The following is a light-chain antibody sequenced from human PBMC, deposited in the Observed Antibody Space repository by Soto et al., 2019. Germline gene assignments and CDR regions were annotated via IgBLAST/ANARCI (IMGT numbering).Light chain of an antibody. CDR2: GAS. CDR3: QQYGSSPTT. CDR1: QSVSSSY. Sequence: EIVLTQSPGTLSLSPGERATLSCRASQSVSSSYLAWYQQQPGQAPRLLIYGASSRATGIPDRFSGSGSGTDFTLTISRLEPEDFAVDYCQQYGSSPTTFGQGTRLEIK. J-gene: IGKJ5*01. V-gene: IGKV3-20*01.